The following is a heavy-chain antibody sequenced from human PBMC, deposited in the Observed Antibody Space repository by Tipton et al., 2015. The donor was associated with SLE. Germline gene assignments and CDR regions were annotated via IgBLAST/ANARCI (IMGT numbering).Heavy chain of an antibody. J-gene: IGHJ4*02. D-gene: IGHD6-13*01. Sequence: LRLSCAASGFTLSTYWMHWVRQGPGKGLLWVARINGDGSTILYAVSVKGRFTIFRDNARNTLYLQMDSLRVEDTAVYYCARRLAVAGTLDYWGQGTLVTVSS. CDR2: INGDGSTI. CDR1: GFTLSTYW. V-gene: IGHV3-74*03. CDR3: ARRLAVAGTLDY.